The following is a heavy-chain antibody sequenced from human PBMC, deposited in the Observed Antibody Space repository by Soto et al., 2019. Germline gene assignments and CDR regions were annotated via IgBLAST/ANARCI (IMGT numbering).Heavy chain of an antibody. Sequence: GGSLRLSCAASGFTFGSYWMHWVRQAPGKGLVWVSRINSDGSSTSYADSVKGRFTISRDNAKNTLYLQMNSLRAEDTAVYYCAREALLYCSGGSCYWYPYYMDFWGKGTTVTVSS. CDR3: AREALLYCSGGSCYWYPYYMDF. CDR1: GFTFGSYW. J-gene: IGHJ6*03. V-gene: IGHV3-74*01. D-gene: IGHD2-15*01. CDR2: INSDGSST.